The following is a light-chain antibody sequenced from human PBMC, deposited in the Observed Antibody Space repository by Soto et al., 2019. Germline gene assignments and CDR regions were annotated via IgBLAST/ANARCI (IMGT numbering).Light chain of an antibody. Sequence: IQLTQSPPSLSASVGDRVTITCRASQGVSSSLAWYHQQPGKAPKLLIYAATTLQSGVPSRFSGSGSGTDFTLTINSLQPDDFATYYCQQYNTYSRTFGQGTKVDIK. CDR1: QGVSSS. CDR3: QQYNTYSRT. V-gene: IGKV1-9*01. J-gene: IGKJ1*01. CDR2: AAT.